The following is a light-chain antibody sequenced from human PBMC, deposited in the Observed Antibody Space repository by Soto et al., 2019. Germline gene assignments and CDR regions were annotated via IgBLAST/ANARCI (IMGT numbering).Light chain of an antibody. Sequence: DIQMTQTPSTLSGSVGDRVTITCRASQSISSWLAWYQQKPGKAPKVLIYDASSLESGVPSRFSGSGSGTEFTLTISSLQPDDFATYYCQQYNSYWTFGQGTKGDIK. CDR2: DAS. CDR3: QQYNSYWT. J-gene: IGKJ1*01. CDR1: QSISSW. V-gene: IGKV1-5*01.